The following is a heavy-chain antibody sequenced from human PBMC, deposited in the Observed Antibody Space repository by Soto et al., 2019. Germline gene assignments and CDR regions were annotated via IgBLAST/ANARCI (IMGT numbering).Heavy chain of an antibody. CDR2: IYYSGST. D-gene: IGHD3-3*01. V-gene: IGHV4-31*11. J-gene: IGHJ6*02. CDR3: ARDRRDDFWSGHPGYGMDV. CDR1: GGSVSIGGYY. Sequence: ALSRNCAVSGGSVSIGGYYFSWIRQHPGKGLEWIGYIYYSGSTYYNPSLKSRVTISVDTSKNQFSLKLSSVTAADTAVYYCARDRRDDFWSGHPGYGMDVWGQGTTVTVSS.